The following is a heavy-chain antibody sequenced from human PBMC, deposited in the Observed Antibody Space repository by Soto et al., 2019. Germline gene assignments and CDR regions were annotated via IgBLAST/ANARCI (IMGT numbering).Heavy chain of an antibody. J-gene: IGHJ4*02. D-gene: IGHD5-18*01. V-gene: IGHV1-69*12. CDR3: ARARVYSYGQPPYFDY. Sequence: QVQLVQSGAEVRKPGSSVKVSCKASGGTFSSYAINSVRQAPGQGLEWMGGVIPIFGTANYAQTFQGKVTITADESTSTAYMELSSLRSEDTAVYYCARARVYSYGQPPYFDYWGQGTLVTVSS. CDR2: VIPIFGTA. CDR1: GGTFSSYA.